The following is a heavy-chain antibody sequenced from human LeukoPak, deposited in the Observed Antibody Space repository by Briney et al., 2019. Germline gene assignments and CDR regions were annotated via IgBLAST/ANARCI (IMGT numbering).Heavy chain of an antibody. D-gene: IGHD3-22*01. Sequence: PGGSLRLSCAASGFTFSSYWMSWVRQAPGKGLEWVANVRQDGSGKYYVDSVKGRFTISRDNSKSTLYLQMNSLRAEDTAVYYCARDLRITMIVVVNGAFDIWGQGTMVTVSS. V-gene: IGHV3-7*01. CDR2: VRQDGSGK. CDR1: GFTFSSYW. CDR3: ARDLRITMIVVVNGAFDI. J-gene: IGHJ3*02.